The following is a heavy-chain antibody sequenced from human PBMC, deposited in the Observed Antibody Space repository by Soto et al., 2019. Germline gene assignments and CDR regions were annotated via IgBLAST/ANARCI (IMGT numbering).Heavy chain of an antibody. J-gene: IGHJ4*02. CDR2: VIPIFDVT. D-gene: IGHD6-13*01. V-gene: IGHV1-69*02. CDR3: ARDRDNSNWPNFDY. Sequence: QVQLVQSGSEVKKPGSSVKVSCKASGGTFSIYTISWVRQAPGQGLEWMGRVIPIFDVTSYAQRFQGRVTITADKSTTTAYMELSILRSEDTAVYYCARDRDNSNWPNFDYWGQGTLVTVSS. CDR1: GGTFSIYT.